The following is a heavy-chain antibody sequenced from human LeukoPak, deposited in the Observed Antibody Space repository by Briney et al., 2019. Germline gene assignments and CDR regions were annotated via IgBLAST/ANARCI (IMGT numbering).Heavy chain of an antibody. CDR1: GYTFTSYA. Sequence: ASVKVSCKASGYTFTSYAMNWVRQAPGQGLEWMGWISPNNGGTNYAQKFQGRVTMTRDTSISTAYMELSRLRSDDTAVYYCAREPTGYCSGTSCYFFDYWGQGTLVTVSS. V-gene: IGHV1-2*02. D-gene: IGHD2-2*01. CDR2: ISPNNGGT. CDR3: AREPTGYCSGTSCYFFDY. J-gene: IGHJ4*02.